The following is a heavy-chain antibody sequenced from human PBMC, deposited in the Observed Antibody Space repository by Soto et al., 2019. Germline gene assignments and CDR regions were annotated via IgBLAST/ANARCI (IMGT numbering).Heavy chain of an antibody. J-gene: IGHJ4*02. V-gene: IGHV4-30-4*01. CDR3: AARSCSYYSPFDY. CDR2: IYYSGST. Sequence: SSETLSLTCTVSGGSISSGDYYWSWIRQPPGKGLEWIGYIYYSGSTYYNPSLKSRVTISVDTSKNQFSLKLSSVTAADTAVYYCAARSCSYYSPFDYWGQGTLVTVSS. D-gene: IGHD3-10*01. CDR1: GGSISSGDYY.